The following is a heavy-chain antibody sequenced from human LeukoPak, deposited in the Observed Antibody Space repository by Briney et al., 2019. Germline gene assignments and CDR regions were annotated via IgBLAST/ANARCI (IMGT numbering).Heavy chain of an antibody. Sequence: PSETLSLTCTVSGGSISSYYWNWIRPPTGKGLEWIGYIYYRGSTNYNPSLKSRVTISVDTSKNQFSLKLSSATATDTAMYYCARGDDYKSTLFDYWGQGTLVTVSS. J-gene: IGHJ4*02. CDR1: GGSISSYY. V-gene: IGHV4-59*01. D-gene: IGHD5-12*01. CDR2: IYYRGST. CDR3: ARGDDYKSTLFDY.